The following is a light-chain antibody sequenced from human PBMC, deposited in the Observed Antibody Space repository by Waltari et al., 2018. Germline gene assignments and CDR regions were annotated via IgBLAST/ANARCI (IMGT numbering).Light chain of an antibody. J-gene: IGKJ1*01. CDR2: AAS. V-gene: IGKV3-20*01. Sequence: EIVLTQSPGTLSLSPGGRATISCRASQSISSFLAWYQQKPGRAPRLLIYAASTRATGIPDRFSGSGSVTDFSLTISVLEPEDFAVYYCQHHLRLPATFGQGTKVEIK. CDR3: QHHLRLPAT. CDR1: QSISSF.